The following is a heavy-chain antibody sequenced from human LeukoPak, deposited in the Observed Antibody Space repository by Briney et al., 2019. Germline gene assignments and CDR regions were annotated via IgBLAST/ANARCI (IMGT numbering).Heavy chain of an antibody. CDR3: AKEGRGGYYGSGSSFFDY. CDR1: GFTFSSYA. D-gene: IGHD3-10*01. V-gene: IGHV3-23*01. J-gene: IGHJ4*02. CDR2: ISGSGGST. Sequence: GGSLRLSCAASGFTFSSYAMSWVRQAPGKGLEWVSAISGSGGSTYYADSVKGRSTISRDNSKNTLYLQMNSLRAEDTAVYYCAKEGRGGYYGSGSSFFDYWGQGTLVTVSS.